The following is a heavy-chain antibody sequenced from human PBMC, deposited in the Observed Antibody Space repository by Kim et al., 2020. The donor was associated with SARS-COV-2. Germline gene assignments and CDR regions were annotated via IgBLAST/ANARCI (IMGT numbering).Heavy chain of an antibody. CDR2: ISWDGGST. CDR3: AKDMLPISYYYGSGSPLPSTSYFDY. V-gene: IGHV3-43*01. CDR1: GFTFDDYT. D-gene: IGHD3-10*01. Sequence: GGSLRLSCAASGFTFDDYTMHWVRQAPGKGLEWVSLISWDGGSTYYADSVKGRFTISRDNSKNSLYLQMNSLRTEDTALYYCAKDMLPISYYYGSGSPLPSTSYFDYWGQGTLVTVSS. J-gene: IGHJ4*02.